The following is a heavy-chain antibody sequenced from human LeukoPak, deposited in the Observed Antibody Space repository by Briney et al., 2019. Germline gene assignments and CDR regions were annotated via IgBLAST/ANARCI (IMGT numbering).Heavy chain of an antibody. J-gene: IGHJ4*02. CDR2: ISDSGGSA. Sequence: GGSLRLSCAVSGFSLSRYAMSWVRKAPGKGLEWVSAISDSGGSAYYADSVKGRFTISRDNSRNTLYLQMNTLRAEDTAVYYCAKCRGSSWSDYFDYWGQGTLVTVSS. V-gene: IGHV3-23*01. D-gene: IGHD6-13*01. CDR1: GFSLSRYA. CDR3: AKCRGSSWSDYFDY.